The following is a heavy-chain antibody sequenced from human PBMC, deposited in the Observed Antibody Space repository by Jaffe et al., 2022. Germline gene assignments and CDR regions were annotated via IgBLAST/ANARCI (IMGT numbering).Heavy chain of an antibody. D-gene: IGHD4-17*01. Sequence: QVTLKESGPVLVKPTETLTLTCTVSGFSLSNARMGVSWIRQPPGKALEWLAHIFSNDEKSYSTSLKSRLTISKDTSKSQVVLTMTNMDPVDTATYYCARLPIYDYGDYRWFDPWGQGTLVTVSS. CDR2: IFSNDEK. V-gene: IGHV2-26*01. J-gene: IGHJ5*02. CDR1: GFSLSNARMG. CDR3: ARLPIYDYGDYRWFDP.